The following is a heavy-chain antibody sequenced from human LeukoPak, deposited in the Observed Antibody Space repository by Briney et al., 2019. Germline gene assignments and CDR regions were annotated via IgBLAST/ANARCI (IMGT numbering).Heavy chain of an antibody. CDR3: ARPGIGDGSGGKYYFDY. CDR1: GYSFTSYW. CDR2: IYPGDPDT. V-gene: IGHV5-51*01. Sequence: GESLKISCKGSGYSFTSYWIGWVRQMPGKGLEWMGIIYPGDPDTRYSPFFQGQVTISADKSISTAYLQWSSLKASDTAMYYCARPGIGDGSGGKYYFDYWGQGTLVTVSS. D-gene: IGHD3-10*01. J-gene: IGHJ4*02.